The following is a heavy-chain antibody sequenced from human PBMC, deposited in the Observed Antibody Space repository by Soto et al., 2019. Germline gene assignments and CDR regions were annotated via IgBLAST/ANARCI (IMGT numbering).Heavy chain of an antibody. Sequence: QVQLQQWGAGLLKPSETLSLTCAVYGGSFSGYYWSWIRQPPGKGLEWIGEINHSGSTNYNPSLTRRVTISVDAAKNQFSLKLRSVTAADTAVYYCARRGFGPLKDRYFDLWGRGTLVTVSS. J-gene: IGHJ2*01. V-gene: IGHV4-34*01. CDR2: INHSGST. D-gene: IGHD3-10*01. CDR1: GGSFSGYY. CDR3: ARRGFGPLKDRYFDL.